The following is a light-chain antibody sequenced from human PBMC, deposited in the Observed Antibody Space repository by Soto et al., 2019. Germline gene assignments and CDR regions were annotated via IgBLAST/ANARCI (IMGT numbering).Light chain of an antibody. Sequence: IQMTRSPSSLSAAVVDGVIITCRASQTISSHLTWYQQKPGKAPNLLVYAASSLQSGVPSRFSGSGSGTDFTLTISSLQPEDFATYYCQQSYSTPITFGQGTRLEIK. CDR2: AAS. V-gene: IGKV1-39*01. J-gene: IGKJ5*01. CDR3: QQSYSTPIT. CDR1: QTISSH.